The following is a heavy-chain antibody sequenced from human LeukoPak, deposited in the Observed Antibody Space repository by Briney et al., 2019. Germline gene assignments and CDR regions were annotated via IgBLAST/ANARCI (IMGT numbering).Heavy chain of an antibody. CDR3: TRLGDGYKIDY. D-gene: IGHD5-24*01. J-gene: IGHJ4*02. CDR1: GFTFSGSA. Sequence: GGSLKLSCAASGFTFSGSAMHWVRQASGKGLEWVGRIRNKANSYATAYAASVKGRFTISRDDSKNTAYLQMNSLKTEDTAVYYCTRLGDGYKIDYWGQGTLVTVSS. V-gene: IGHV3-73*01. CDR2: IRNKANSYAT.